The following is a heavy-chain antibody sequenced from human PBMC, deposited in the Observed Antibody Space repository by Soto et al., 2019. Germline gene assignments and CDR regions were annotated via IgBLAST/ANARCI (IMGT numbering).Heavy chain of an antibody. CDR2: ISGSGGST. Sequence: EVQLLESGGGLVQPGGSLRLSCAASGFIFTSSALSWVRQAPGKGLEWVSTISGSGGSTYYADYVKGRFTISRDSSKNTLYLQMNSLRADDTALYYCARTYSTSLRYFDYWGQGTLVTVSS. CDR3: ARTYSTSLRYFDY. J-gene: IGHJ4*03. CDR1: GFIFTSSA. D-gene: IGHD5-18*01. V-gene: IGHV3-23*01.